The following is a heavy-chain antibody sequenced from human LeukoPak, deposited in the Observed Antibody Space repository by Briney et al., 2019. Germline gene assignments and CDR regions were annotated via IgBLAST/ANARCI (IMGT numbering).Heavy chain of an antibody. J-gene: IGHJ4*02. CDR3: ARLYDGSAYHADHFDY. D-gene: IGHD3-22*01. CDR2: ISSGSSAI. Sequence: PGGSLRLSCAASGFTFTTYSMTWVRQAPGKGLEWVSIISSGSSAIFSADALKGRFTISRDNAKNSLYLQMNSLRAEDTAVYYCARLYDGSAYHADHFDYWGQGTLVIVSS. V-gene: IGHV3-21*01. CDR1: GFTFTTYS.